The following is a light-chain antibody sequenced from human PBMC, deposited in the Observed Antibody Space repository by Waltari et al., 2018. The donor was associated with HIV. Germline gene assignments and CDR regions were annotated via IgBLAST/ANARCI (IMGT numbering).Light chain of an antibody. CDR1: QSISNN. CDR3: QQYNNWPPFT. Sequence: IVMTQSPATLSVSPGERATLSCRASQSISNNLAWYQQEPGQAPKLLIYDASTRATGVPAMFSGSGSGTLFTLTISSLQSGDFAVYYCQQYNNWPPFTFGQGTRLQIK. J-gene: IGKJ2*01. V-gene: IGKV3-15*01. CDR2: DAS.